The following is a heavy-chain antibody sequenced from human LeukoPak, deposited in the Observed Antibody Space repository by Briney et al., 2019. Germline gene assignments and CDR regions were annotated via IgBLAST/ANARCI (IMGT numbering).Heavy chain of an antibody. V-gene: IGHV3-23*01. J-gene: IGHJ6*02. Sequence: GGSLRLSCAASGFTFSSYAMSWVRQAPGKGLEWVSAISGSGGSTYYADSVKGRFTISRDNSKNTLYLQMNSLRAEDTAVYYCAKAEDYGDYVEFLGMDVWGQGTTVTVSS. CDR3: AKAEDYGDYVEFLGMDV. CDR1: GFTFSSYA. D-gene: IGHD4-17*01. CDR2: ISGSGGST.